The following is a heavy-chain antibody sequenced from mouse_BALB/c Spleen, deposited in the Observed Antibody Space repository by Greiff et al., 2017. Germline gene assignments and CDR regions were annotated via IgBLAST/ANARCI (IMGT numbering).Heavy chain of an antibody. CDR1: GFTFSSYA. D-gene: IGHD1-1*01. Sequence: EVQGVESGGGLVKPGGSLKLSCAASGFTFSSYAMSWVRQSPEKRLEWVAEISSGGSYTYYPDTVKGRFTISRDNARNILYLQMSSLRSEDTAMYYCARGDYYGSSYDYFDYWGQGTTLTVSS. CDR3: ARGDYYGSSYDYFDY. J-gene: IGHJ2*01. CDR2: ISSGGSYT. V-gene: IGHV5-9-4*01.